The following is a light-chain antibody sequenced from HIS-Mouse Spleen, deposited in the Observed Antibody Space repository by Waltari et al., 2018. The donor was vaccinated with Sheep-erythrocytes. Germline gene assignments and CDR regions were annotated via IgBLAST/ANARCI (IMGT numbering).Light chain of an antibody. CDR3: QQSYSTPPLT. J-gene: IGKJ4*01. CDR1: QSISSY. Sequence: DIQMTQSPSSLSASVGDRVTITCRASQSISSYLNWYQQKPGKAPKHLIYAASSLQSGVQSRFRGSGSGTDFTLTISSLQPEDFATYYCQQSYSTPPLTFGGGTKVEIK. CDR2: AAS. V-gene: IGKV1-39*01.